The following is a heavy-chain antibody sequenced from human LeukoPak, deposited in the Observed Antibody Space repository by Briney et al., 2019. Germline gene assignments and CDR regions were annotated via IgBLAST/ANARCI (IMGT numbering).Heavy chain of an antibody. D-gene: IGHD3-16*01. J-gene: IGHJ4*02. CDR2: INLDGSAK. CDR3: ASWGAGGNS. Sequence: PGGSLRLSCEASGFTLSTYWMNWVRQVPGKGLEWVANINLDGSAKRYVDSVKGRFTIARDNADNSLSLQMNSLRAEDTAVYYCASWGAGGNSWGQGTLVTVSS. V-gene: IGHV3-7*01. CDR1: GFTLSTYW.